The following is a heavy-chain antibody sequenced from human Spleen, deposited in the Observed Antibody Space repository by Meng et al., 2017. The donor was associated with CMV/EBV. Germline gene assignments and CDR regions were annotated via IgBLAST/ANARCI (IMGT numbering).Heavy chain of an antibody. CDR1: EDIFSRYA. CDR3: ASPKGDEGIRHQFDY. Sequence: SEDIFSRYAISWLRQATGKGLEWMGGFIPILGTGKYAQKLQGRVTIIMDESTSTAYMELSSLRSDDSAVYYCASPKGDEGIRHQFDYWGQGTLVTVSS. D-gene: IGHD3-16*01. V-gene: IGHV1-69*05. J-gene: IGHJ4*02. CDR2: FIPILGTG.